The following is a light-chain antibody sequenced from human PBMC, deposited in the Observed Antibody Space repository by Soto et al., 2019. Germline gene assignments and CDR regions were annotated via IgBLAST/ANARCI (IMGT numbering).Light chain of an antibody. CDR2: DAS. Sequence: EIVLTQSASTLSLSAGERATLSWRASQSVSSYLAWYQQKPGQAPRLLIYDASNRATGIPARFSGSGYGTDFNLTISSLETEDFAVYYCQQRSNWPGTFGQGTKVDIK. J-gene: IGKJ1*01. V-gene: IGKV3-11*01. CDR3: QQRSNWPGT. CDR1: QSVSSY.